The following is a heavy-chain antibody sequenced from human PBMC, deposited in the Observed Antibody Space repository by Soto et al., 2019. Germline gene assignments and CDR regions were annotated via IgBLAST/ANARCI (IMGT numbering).Heavy chain of an antibody. CDR3: ARMVYYYYYYMDV. V-gene: IGHV3-7*01. D-gene: IGHD2-8*01. CDR2: IKQDGSEK. J-gene: IGHJ6*03. Sequence: EVQLVESGGGLVQPGGSLRLSCAASGFTFSSDWMSWVRQAPGKGLEWVANIKQDGSEKYYVDSVKGRFTISRDNAKNSLYLQMNSLRAEDTAVYYCARMVYYYYYYMDVWGKGTTVTVSS. CDR1: GFTFSSDW.